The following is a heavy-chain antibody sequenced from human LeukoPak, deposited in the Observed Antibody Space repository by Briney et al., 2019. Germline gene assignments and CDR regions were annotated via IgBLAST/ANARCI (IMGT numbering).Heavy chain of an antibody. CDR3: ARSGYSSSWPDYYHGMDV. V-gene: IGHV1-69*04. CDR1: GGTFSRYA. Sequence: GASVKVSCKASGGTFSRYAISWVRQAPGQGLEWMGRIIPILGIANYAQKFQGRVTITADKSTSTAYMELSSLRSEDTAVYYCARSGYSSSWPDYYHGMDVWGQGTTVTVSS. D-gene: IGHD6-13*01. J-gene: IGHJ6*02. CDR2: IIPILGIA.